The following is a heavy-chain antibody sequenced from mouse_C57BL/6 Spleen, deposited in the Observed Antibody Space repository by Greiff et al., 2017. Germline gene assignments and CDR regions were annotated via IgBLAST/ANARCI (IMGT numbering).Heavy chain of an antibody. D-gene: IGHD1-1*01. CDR1: GYTFTSYW. CDR2: IHPNSGST. CDR3: ARSLNYYGSSYPDY. Sequence: QVQLQQPGAELVKPGASVKLSCKASGYTFTSYWMHWVKQRPGQGLEWIGMIHPNSGSTNYNEKFKSKATLTVDKSSSKAYMQLSSLTSEDSAVYYCARSLNYYGSSYPDYWGQGTTLTVSS. V-gene: IGHV1-64*01. J-gene: IGHJ2*01.